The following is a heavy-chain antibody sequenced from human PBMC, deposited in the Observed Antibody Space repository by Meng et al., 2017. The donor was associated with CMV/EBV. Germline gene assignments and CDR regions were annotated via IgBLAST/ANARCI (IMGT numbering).Heavy chain of an antibody. Sequence: ASVTVSCKASGYTFPRYGISWVRQAPGQGLEWMGWISAYNGNTNYAQKLQGRVTMTTDTSTSTAYMELRSLRSDDTAVYYCARVGPDSGSYSDDYWGQGTLVTVSS. CDR1: GYTFPRYG. J-gene: IGHJ4*02. D-gene: IGHD1-26*01. CDR2: ISAYNGNT. CDR3: ARVGPDSGSYSDDY. V-gene: IGHV1-18*01.